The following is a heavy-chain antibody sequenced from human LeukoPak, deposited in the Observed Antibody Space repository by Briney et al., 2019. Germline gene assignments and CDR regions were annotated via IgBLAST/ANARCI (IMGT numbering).Heavy chain of an antibody. CDR3: ARVYSSGWYAPQNYYYGMDV. D-gene: IGHD6-19*01. Sequence: SQTLSLTCAISGDSVSSNSAAWHWIRQSPSRGLEWLGRTYYRSKWYNDYAVSVKSRITINPDTSKNQFSLQLNSVTPEDTAVYHCARVYSSGWYAPQNYYYGMDVWGQGTTVTVSS. CDR1: GDSVSSNSAA. J-gene: IGHJ6*02. V-gene: IGHV6-1*01. CDR2: TYYRSKWYN.